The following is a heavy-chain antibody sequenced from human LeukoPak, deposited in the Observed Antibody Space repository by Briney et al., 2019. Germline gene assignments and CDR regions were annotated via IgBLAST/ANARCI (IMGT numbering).Heavy chain of an antibody. J-gene: IGHJ4*02. V-gene: IGHV4-34*01. CDR1: GGSFSGYY. Sequence: PSETLSLTCAVYGGSFSGYYWSWIRQPPGKGLEWIGEINHSGSTNYNPSLKSRVTISVDTSKNQFSLKLSSVTAADTAVYYCARENAYYGGDCYRKYYFDYWGQGTLVTVSS. CDR3: ARENAYYGGDCYRKYYFDY. CDR2: INHSGST. D-gene: IGHD2-21*01.